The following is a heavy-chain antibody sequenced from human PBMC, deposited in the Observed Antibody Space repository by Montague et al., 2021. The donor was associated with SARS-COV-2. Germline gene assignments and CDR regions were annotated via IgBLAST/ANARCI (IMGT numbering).Heavy chain of an antibody. Sequence: SETLSLTCAVYDGSFSDYSWTRLRQPPGKGLEWIGEINHRGSTNYNPSLKSRVAISVDTSKNQFSLKMTSVTAADTAVYYCARGRQHINMVVVVVTGGEYYFDFWGQGTLVAVSS. CDR2: INHRGST. D-gene: IGHD3-22*01. CDR1: DGSFSDYS. V-gene: IGHV4-34*01. J-gene: IGHJ4*02. CDR3: ARGRQHINMVVVVVTGGEYYFDF.